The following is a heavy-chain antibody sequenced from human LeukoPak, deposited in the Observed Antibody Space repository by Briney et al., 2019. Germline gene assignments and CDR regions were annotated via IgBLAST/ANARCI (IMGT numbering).Heavy chain of an antibody. J-gene: IGHJ3*02. V-gene: IGHV3-21*01. CDR1: GFTFSSYS. D-gene: IGHD6-13*01. Sequence: GGSLRLSCAASGFTFSSYSMNWVRQAPGKGLEWVSSISSSSSYIYYADSVKGRFTISRDNAKNSLYLQMNSLRAEDTAVYYCSRYLRIGSGLSRTYSSSWYPPGYAFDIWGQGTMVTVSS. CDR2: ISSSSSYI. CDR3: SRYLRIGSGLSRTYSSSWYPPGYAFDI.